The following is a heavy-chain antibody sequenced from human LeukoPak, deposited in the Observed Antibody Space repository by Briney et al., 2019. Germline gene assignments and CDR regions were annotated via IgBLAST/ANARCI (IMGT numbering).Heavy chain of an antibody. V-gene: IGHV4-59*01. CDR3: ARVGRRVVGATPSRY. Sequence: SETLSLTCTVSGGSISSYYWSWIRQPPGKGLEWIGYIYFSGSTNYNPSLKSRVTISVDTSKNQFSLKLSSVTAADTAVYYCARVGRRVVGATPSRYWGQGTLVTVSS. J-gene: IGHJ4*02. CDR2: IYFSGST. D-gene: IGHD1-26*01. CDR1: GGSISSYY.